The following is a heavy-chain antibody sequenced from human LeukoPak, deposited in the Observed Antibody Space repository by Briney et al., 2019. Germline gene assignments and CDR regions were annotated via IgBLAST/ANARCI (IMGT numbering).Heavy chain of an antibody. V-gene: IGHV3-21*05. CDR3: ARDGGVFGVVIMGNWFDP. CDR1: GFTFSSYS. J-gene: IGHJ5*02. D-gene: IGHD3-3*01. Sequence: PGGSLRLSCAASGFTFSSYSMNWVRQAPGKGLEWVSYISSSSSYIYYADSVKGRFTISRDNAKNSLYLQMNSLRAEDTAVYYCARDGGVFGVVIMGNWFDPWGQGTLVTVSS. CDR2: ISSSSSYI.